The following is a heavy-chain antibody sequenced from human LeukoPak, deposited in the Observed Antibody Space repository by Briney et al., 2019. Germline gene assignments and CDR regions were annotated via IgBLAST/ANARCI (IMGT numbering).Heavy chain of an antibody. Sequence: GGSLRLSCVVSGFSVSSKYMSWVRQAPGKGLEWVSIFYSDGTTYYADSVKGRFTISRDSSKNTVYLQMNSLRVEDTAVYYCAGRSPHYMDVWGKGTTVTISS. CDR3: AGRSPHYMDV. V-gene: IGHV3-66*01. J-gene: IGHJ6*03. CDR1: GFSVSSKY. CDR2: FYSDGTT.